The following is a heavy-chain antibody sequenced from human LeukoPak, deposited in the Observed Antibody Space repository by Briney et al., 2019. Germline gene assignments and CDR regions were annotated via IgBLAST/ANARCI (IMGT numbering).Heavy chain of an antibody. J-gene: IGHJ3*02. Sequence: SETLSLTCAVSGGSISSSNWWSWVRQPPGKGLEWIGEIYHSGSTNYNPSLKSRVTISVDKSKNQSSLKLSSVTTADTAVYYCARRGYYDSSGYYSRDDAFDIWGQGTMVTVSS. CDR1: GGSISSSNW. CDR3: ARRGYYDSSGYYSRDDAFDI. D-gene: IGHD3-22*01. V-gene: IGHV4-4*02. CDR2: IYHSGST.